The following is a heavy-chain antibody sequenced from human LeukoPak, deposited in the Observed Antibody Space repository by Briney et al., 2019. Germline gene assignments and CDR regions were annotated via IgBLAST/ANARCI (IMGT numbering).Heavy chain of an antibody. CDR1: GFTFSSYA. D-gene: IGHD5-18*01. V-gene: IGHV3-30-3*02. CDR3: AKLHGYSYGYVFDY. Sequence: GGSLRLSCAASGFTFSSYAMHWVRQAPGKGLEWVAVISYDGSNKYYADSVKGRFTISRDNSKNTLYLQMNSLRAEDTAVYYCAKLHGYSYGYVFDYWGQGTLVTVSS. CDR2: ISYDGSNK. J-gene: IGHJ4*02.